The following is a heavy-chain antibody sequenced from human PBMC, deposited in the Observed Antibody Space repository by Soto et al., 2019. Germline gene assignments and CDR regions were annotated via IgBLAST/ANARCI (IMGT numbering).Heavy chain of an antibody. CDR3: ARAPLSRYYYYYGMDV. J-gene: IGHJ6*02. CDR1: GFTFSAYY. Sequence: QVQLVESGGGWVKPGGSLRLSCAASGFTFSAYYMSWIRQAPGKGLEWVSYISSSSSYTNYADSVKGRFTISRDNAKNSLYLQMNSLRAEDTAVYYCARAPLSRYYYYYGMDVWGQGTTVTVSS. V-gene: IGHV3-11*06. CDR2: ISSSSSYT.